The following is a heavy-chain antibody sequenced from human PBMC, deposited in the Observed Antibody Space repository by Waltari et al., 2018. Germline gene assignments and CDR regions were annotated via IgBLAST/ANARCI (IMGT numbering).Heavy chain of an antibody. CDR3: ARDRHCSSSGCSGL. J-gene: IGHJ4*02. V-gene: IGHV3-53*01. CDR1: GFTVSNNV. D-gene: IGHD2-2*01. CDR2: IYSGGIT. Sequence: EVQLVESGGGLIQPGGSLRLSCAASGFTVSNNVMMWVRLAPGKGLGWVSVIYSGGITSYADSGKGRFTISRDYSENTLYRQMNSLRGEDTAVYYWARDRHCSSSGCSGLWGQGTLVTVSS.